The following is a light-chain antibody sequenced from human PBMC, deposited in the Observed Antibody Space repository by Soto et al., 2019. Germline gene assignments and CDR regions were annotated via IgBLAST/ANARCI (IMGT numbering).Light chain of an antibody. Sequence: QSAPTQPPSASGSPGQSVTFSCTGTSSDVGGYNYVSWYQQYPGKAPKLMIYEVYKRHSGVPDRFSGSKSGNPASLTVSGLQPEDEADDYCSAYAGSSTWVFGGGTKLTVL. CDR1: SSDVGGYNY. CDR3: SAYAGSSTWV. J-gene: IGLJ2*01. V-gene: IGLV2-8*01. CDR2: EVY.